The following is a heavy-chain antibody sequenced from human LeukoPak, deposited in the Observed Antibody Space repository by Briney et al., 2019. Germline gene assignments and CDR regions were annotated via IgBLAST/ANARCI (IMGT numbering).Heavy chain of an antibody. V-gene: IGHV3-74*01. CDR2: INTDGSHT. J-gene: IGHJ3*02. CDR1: GFTFSTYW. D-gene: IGHD6-6*01. CDR3: ARSMIRFLYSSSFEHAFDI. Sequence: GGSLRLSCAASGFTFSTYWMHWVRQAPGKGLVWVSHINTDGSHTNYADSVKGRFTISRDNAKNTLYLQMNSLRAEDTAVYYCARSMIRFLYSSSFEHAFDIWGQGTMVTVSS.